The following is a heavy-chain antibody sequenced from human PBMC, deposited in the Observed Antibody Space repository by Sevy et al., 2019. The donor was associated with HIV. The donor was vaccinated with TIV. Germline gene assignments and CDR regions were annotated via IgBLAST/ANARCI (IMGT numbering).Heavy chain of an antibody. Sequence: GGSLRLSCAASGFSLSNYAMSWVRQAPGKGLEWISTKTGSAGVTYYADSVKGRFTISRDNFKNTLFLQMNSLRAEDTALYYCAKGRIPSIGTLGPFDSWGQGTLVTVSS. CDR2: KTGSAGVT. V-gene: IGHV3-23*01. CDR1: GFSLSNYA. D-gene: IGHD6-6*01. J-gene: IGHJ4*02. CDR3: AKGRIPSIGTLGPFDS.